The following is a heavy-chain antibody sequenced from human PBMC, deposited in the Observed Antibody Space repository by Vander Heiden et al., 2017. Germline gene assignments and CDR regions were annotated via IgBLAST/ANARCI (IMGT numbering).Heavy chain of an antibody. V-gene: IGHV3-15*07. Sequence: EVQLVESGGCFVTPGGSLSISCAVSGFTFTILWMNWVRQAAGKGLEWVGRIKSKAEGGATDYAAPVKGRFTISRDDSENTVYLQMNSLKSEDTAVYYCTTGGSYSAFDIWGQGTMVTVSS. J-gene: IGHJ3*02. CDR1: GFTFTILW. CDR2: IKSKAEGGAT. CDR3: TTGGSYSAFDI. D-gene: IGHD1-26*01.